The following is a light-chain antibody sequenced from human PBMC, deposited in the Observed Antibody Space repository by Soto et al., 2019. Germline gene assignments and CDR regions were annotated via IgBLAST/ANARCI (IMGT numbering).Light chain of an antibody. CDR1: SSNIGSNT. Sequence: QSVLTQPPSASGTPGQRVTISCSGSSSNIGSNTVNWYQKFPGTAPKLLIYSSILRPSGVPDRFSGSKSGTLASLAISGLQSEDVADYYCTAWDYSLNGLLFGGGTKVTVL. J-gene: IGLJ2*01. CDR2: SSI. CDR3: TAWDYSLNGLL. V-gene: IGLV1-44*01.